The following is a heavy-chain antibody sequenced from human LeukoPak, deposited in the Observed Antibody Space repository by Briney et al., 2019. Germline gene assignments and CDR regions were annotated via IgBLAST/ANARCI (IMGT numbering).Heavy chain of an antibody. CDR3: ARGPPRDFDTSGFYYNY. CDR2: INHSGST. V-gene: IGHV4-34*01. Sequence: SETLSLTCAIYGGSFSSYYWSWFRQPPGKGLEWIGEINHSGSTNYDPSLESRVTISEDMSKNQFSLKLTSVTAADTAVYYCARGPPRDFDTSGFYYNYWGKGILVTVSS. CDR1: GGSFSSYY. J-gene: IGHJ4*02. D-gene: IGHD3-22*01.